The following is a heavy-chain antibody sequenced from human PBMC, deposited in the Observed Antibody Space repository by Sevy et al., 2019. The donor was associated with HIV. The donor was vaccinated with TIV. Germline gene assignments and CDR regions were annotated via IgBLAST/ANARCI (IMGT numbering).Heavy chain of an antibody. V-gene: IGHV4-39*01. J-gene: IGHJ6*02. Sequence: SETLSLTCTVSGGSISSSSYDWGWIRQPPGKGLEWIGSIYYSGSTYYNPSLKSRVTISVDTSKNQFSLKLSSVTAADTAVYYCAYDGQVSTYYYYYGMDVWGQGTTVTVSS. CDR3: AYDGQVSTYYYYYGMDV. D-gene: IGHD3-22*01. CDR2: IYYSGST. CDR1: GGSISSSSYD.